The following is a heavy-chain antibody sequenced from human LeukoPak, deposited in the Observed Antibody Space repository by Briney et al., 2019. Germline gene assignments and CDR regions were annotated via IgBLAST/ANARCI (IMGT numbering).Heavy chain of an antibody. CDR1: GGSISSYY. Sequence: SETLSLTCTVSGGSISSYYWSWIRQPPGKGLEWIGYIYYSGSTNYNPSLKSRVTISVDTSKNQFSLKLSSVTAADTAVYYCARHAVYRYYFDYWGQGTLVTVSS. D-gene: IGHD1-26*01. J-gene: IGHJ4*02. CDR3: ARHAVYRYYFDY. V-gene: IGHV4-59*08. CDR2: IYYSGST.